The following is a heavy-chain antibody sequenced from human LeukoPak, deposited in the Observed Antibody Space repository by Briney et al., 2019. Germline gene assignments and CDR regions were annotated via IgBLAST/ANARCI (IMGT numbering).Heavy chain of an antibody. CDR3: AKGGRILLKNFGLDV. V-gene: IGHV3-23*01. Sequence: GGSLRLSCVASGFTFYSHVMSWVRQAPGMGLEWVSAISGSGVTTFYADSMKGRFTISRDNSKNTRYLQMNSLRAEDTAVYYCAKGGRILLKNFGLDVWGQGTTVTVSS. D-gene: IGHD2/OR15-2a*01. CDR1: GFTFYSHV. J-gene: IGHJ6*02. CDR2: ISGSGVTT.